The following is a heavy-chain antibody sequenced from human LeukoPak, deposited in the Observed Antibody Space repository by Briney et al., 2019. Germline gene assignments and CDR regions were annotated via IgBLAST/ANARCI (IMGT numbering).Heavy chain of an antibody. D-gene: IGHD6-13*01. Sequence: SETLSLTCTVSGYSISSGYYWGWIRQPPGKRLEWIGSIFHSGTTYYNPSLKSRLTISVDTSKDQFSLRLTSVTAADTAVYYCAREVYSSSFPYYFDYWGQGTLVTVSS. CDR1: GYSISSGYY. V-gene: IGHV4-38-2*02. J-gene: IGHJ4*02. CDR3: AREVYSSSFPYYFDY. CDR2: IFHSGTT.